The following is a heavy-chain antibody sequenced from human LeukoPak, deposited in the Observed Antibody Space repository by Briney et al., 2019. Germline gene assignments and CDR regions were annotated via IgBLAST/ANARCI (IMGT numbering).Heavy chain of an antibody. Sequence: SETLSLTCAVSGGSFSSYYWSWIRQPPGKGLEWIGYIYYSGSTNYNPSLKSRVTISVDTSKNQISLKLSSVTAADTAVYYCESSGYSYGSYYFDYWGQGTLVTVSS. V-gene: IGHV4-59*01. D-gene: IGHD5-18*01. CDR1: GGSFSSYY. J-gene: IGHJ4*02. CDR2: IYYSGST. CDR3: ESSGYSYGSYYFDY.